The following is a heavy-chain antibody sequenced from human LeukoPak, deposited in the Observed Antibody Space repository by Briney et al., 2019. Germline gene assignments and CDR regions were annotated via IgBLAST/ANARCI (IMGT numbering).Heavy chain of an antibody. J-gene: IGHJ4*02. D-gene: IGHD2-2*01. Sequence: GASVKVSCKASGYTFTSYGISWVRQAPGQGLELMGWISAYNGNTNYAQKLQGRVTMTTDTSTSTAYMELRSLRSDDTAVYYCARGCSSTSCYWSDYWGQGTLVTVSS. CDR3: ARGCSSTSCYWSDY. CDR2: ISAYNGNT. V-gene: IGHV1-18*01. CDR1: GYTFTSYG.